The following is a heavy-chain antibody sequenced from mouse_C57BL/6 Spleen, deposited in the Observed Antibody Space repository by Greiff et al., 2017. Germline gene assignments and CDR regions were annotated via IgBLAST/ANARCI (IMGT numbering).Heavy chain of an antibody. CDR3: ARHCAMDY. CDR1: GFTFSDYY. CDR2: ISNGGGST. J-gene: IGHJ4*01. V-gene: IGHV5-12*01. Sequence: EVKLMESGGGLVQPGGSLKLSCAASGFTFSDYYMYWVRQTPEKRLEWVAYISNGGGSTNYPDTVKGRFTISRDNAKNTLYLQMSRLKSEDTAMYYYARHCAMDYWGQGTSVTVSS.